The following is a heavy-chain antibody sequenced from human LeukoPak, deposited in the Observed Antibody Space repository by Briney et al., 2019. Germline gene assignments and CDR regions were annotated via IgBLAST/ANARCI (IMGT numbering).Heavy chain of an antibody. D-gene: IGHD2-2*01. CDR3: ARVGCSSTSCSYYYYYMDI. CDR1: GYTFTNSD. CDR2: MNPNSGNT. Sequence: ASVKVSCKASGYTFTNSDINWVRQATGQGLEWIGWMNPNSGNTGYAQKFQGRVTITRNTSISTAYMELSSLRSEDTAVYYCARVGCSSTSCSYYYYYMDIWGKGTTVTVSS. V-gene: IGHV1-8*03. J-gene: IGHJ6*03.